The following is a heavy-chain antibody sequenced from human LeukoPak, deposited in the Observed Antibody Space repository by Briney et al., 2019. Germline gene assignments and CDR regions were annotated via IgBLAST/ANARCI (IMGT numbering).Heavy chain of an antibody. CDR3: ARGWLVSY. CDR2: INHSGST. D-gene: IGHD3-9*01. J-gene: IGHJ4*02. Sequence: KPSETLSLTCAVYGGSFSGYYWSWIRQPPGKGLEWIGEINHSGSTNYNPSLKSRVTISVDTSKNQFSLKLSSVTAAGTAVYYCARGWLVSYWGQGTLVTVSS. V-gene: IGHV4-34*01. CDR1: GGSFSGYY.